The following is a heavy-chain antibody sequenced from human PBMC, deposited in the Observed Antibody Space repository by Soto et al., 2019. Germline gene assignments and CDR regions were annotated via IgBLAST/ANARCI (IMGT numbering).Heavy chain of an antibody. Sequence: GESLKISCKGSGYSFTSYWIGWVRQMPGKGLEWMGIIYPGDSDTRYSPSFQGQVTISADKSISTAYLQWSSLKASDTAMYYCATGDFWSGTGAQYYYYMDVWGKGTTVTSP. J-gene: IGHJ6*03. V-gene: IGHV5-51*01. D-gene: IGHD3-3*01. CDR2: IYPGDSDT. CDR3: ATGDFWSGTGAQYYYYMDV. CDR1: GYSFTSYW.